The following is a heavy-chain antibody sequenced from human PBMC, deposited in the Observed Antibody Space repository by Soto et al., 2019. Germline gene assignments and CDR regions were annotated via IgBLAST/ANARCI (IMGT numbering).Heavy chain of an antibody. V-gene: IGHV3-21*01. CDR1: GFTFSSYS. CDR2: ISSISSYI. D-gene: IGHD2-8*01. Sequence: EVQLVESGGGMVKPGGSLRLSCAASGFTFSSYSMNWVRQAPGKGLEWVSSISSISSYIYYADSVKGRFTISRDKAEKALYLHMNSLRAEDTAVYYCARANGCDYWGQGTLVTVSS. CDR3: ARANGCDY. J-gene: IGHJ4*02.